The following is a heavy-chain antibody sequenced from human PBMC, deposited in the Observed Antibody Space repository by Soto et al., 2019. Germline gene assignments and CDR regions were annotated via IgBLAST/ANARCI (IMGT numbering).Heavy chain of an antibody. CDR3: ARECRGEGATTWFDP. D-gene: IGHD1-26*01. J-gene: IGHJ5*02. Sequence: QVQLVQSGAELKKPGSSVKVSCKASGGTFSSYAISWVRQAPGQGLEWMGGIIPIFGTANYAQKFQGRVTITADKSTSTAYMELSSLRSEDTAVYYCARECRGEGATTWFDPWGQGTLVTVSS. V-gene: IGHV1-69*06. CDR1: GGTFSSYA. CDR2: IIPIFGTA.